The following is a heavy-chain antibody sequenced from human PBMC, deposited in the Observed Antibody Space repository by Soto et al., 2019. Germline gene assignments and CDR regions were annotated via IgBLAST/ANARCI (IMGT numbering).Heavy chain of an antibody. CDR3: ARDRDDYGSGNYYNRIDF. CDR1: GGIFSTYA. D-gene: IGHD3-10*01. Sequence: QVQLVQSGAEVKKPGSSVKVSCKASGGIFSTYAISWLRQAPGHGLAWVGGIIPIFGTPNYAQRFQGRVTITADESTTTSYMELSRLKSEDTAVYYCARDRDDYGSGNYYNRIDFWGQGTLVTVSS. V-gene: IGHV1-69*01. CDR2: IIPIFGTP. J-gene: IGHJ4*02.